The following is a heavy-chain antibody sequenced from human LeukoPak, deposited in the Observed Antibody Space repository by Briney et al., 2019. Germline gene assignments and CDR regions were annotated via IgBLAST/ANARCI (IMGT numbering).Heavy chain of an antibody. J-gene: IGHJ4*02. D-gene: IGHD3-22*01. Sequence: PGGSLRLSCAVSGFPFSVYYMSWIRQAPGKGLEWISYIGLNGYPLDYADSVKGRFTISRDNAKNSLYLDMSSLRAEDTAVYFCARKDLSSGSFNYWGQGSLVTVSS. V-gene: IGHV3-11*04. CDR3: ARKDLSSGSFNY. CDR2: IGLNGYPL. CDR1: GFPFSVYY.